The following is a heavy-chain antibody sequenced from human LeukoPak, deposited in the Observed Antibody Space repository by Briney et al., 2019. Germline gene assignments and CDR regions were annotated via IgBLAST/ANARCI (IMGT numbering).Heavy chain of an antibody. Sequence: PSQTLSLTCAVSGGSISSSSGNCWTWVRQPPGKGLEWIGEIYHSGSTNYNPSLKSRVTMLLDKSKNQFSLKLSSVTAADTAVYYCARNGGNSDFDYWGQGTLVTVSS. D-gene: IGHD4-23*01. CDR3: ARNGGNSDFDY. CDR1: GGSISSSSGNC. CDR2: IYHSGST. V-gene: IGHV4-4*02. J-gene: IGHJ4*02.